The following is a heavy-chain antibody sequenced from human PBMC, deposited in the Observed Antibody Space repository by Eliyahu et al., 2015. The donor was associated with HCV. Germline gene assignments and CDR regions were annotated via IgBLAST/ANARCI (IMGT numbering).Heavy chain of an antibody. D-gene: IGHD2-2*01. J-gene: IGHJ3*02. V-gene: IGHV3-21*01. Sequence: EVQLVESGGGLVKPGGSLRLSCAAPGFXFSSYSMNWVRQAPGKGLGWVSSISSSSSYIYYADSVKGRFTISRDNAKNSLYLQMNSLRAEDTAVYYCARGGVVVVPAASDAFDIWGQGTMVTVSS. CDR3: ARGGVVVVPAASDAFDI. CDR1: GFXFSSYS. CDR2: ISSSSSYI.